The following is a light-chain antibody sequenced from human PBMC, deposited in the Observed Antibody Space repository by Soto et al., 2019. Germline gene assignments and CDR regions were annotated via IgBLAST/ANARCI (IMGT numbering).Light chain of an antibody. Sequence: EIVLTQSPGTLSLSPGERATLSCRASQSVSSTYLAWYQQKPGQAPRLLIYGASNRATGIPDRFSGSGSGTDFTLTISRLAPEDSAVYYCQQFGGSRWTFGQGTTVDI. CDR1: QSVSSTY. CDR3: QQFGGSRWT. V-gene: IGKV3-20*01. J-gene: IGKJ1*01. CDR2: GAS.